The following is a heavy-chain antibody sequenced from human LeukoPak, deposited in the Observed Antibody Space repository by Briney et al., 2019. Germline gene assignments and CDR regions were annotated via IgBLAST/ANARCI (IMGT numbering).Heavy chain of an antibody. J-gene: IGHJ6*03. CDR1: GYTFTSYG. Sequence: ASVKVSFKASGYTFTSYGISWVRQAPGQGLEWMGWISAYNGNTNYAQKLQGRVTMTTDTSTSTAYMELRSLRSDDTAVYYCARDPDIAARPWYYYYMDVWGKGTTVTVSS. CDR3: ARDPDIAARPWYYYYMDV. V-gene: IGHV1-18*01. CDR2: ISAYNGNT. D-gene: IGHD6-6*01.